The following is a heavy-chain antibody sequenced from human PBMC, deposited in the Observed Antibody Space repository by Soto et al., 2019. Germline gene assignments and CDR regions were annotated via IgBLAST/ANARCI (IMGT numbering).Heavy chain of an antibody. J-gene: IGHJ4*02. Sequence: ETLSLTCTVSGGSISSYYWSWIRQPPGKRLEWIGYIYYSGITNYNPSLKSRVTISVDTSKNQFSLKLSSVTAADTAVYYCAGAYQLPLRPDYWGQGTLGTVSS. CDR1: GGSISSYY. V-gene: IGHV4-59*01. CDR3: AGAYQLPLRPDY. CDR2: IYYSGIT. D-gene: IGHD2-2*01.